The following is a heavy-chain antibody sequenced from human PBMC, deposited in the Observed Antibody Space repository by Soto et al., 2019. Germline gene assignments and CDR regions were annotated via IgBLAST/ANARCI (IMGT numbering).Heavy chain of an antibody. Sequence: PSETLSLTCAVYGGSFSGYYWSWIRQPPGKGLEWIGEINHSGSTNYNPSLKSRVTISVDTSKNQFSLELSSVTAADTAVYYCARGVAISRGGYFAYWGQGTLVTVSS. D-gene: IGHD2-15*01. CDR3: ARGVAISRGGYFAY. J-gene: IGHJ4*02. CDR2: INHSGST. V-gene: IGHV4-34*01. CDR1: GGSFSGYY.